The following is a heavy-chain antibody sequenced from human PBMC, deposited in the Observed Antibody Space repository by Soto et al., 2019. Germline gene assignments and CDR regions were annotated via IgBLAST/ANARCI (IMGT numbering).Heavy chain of an antibody. CDR1: GFSLSTSGVG. Sequence: QITLKESGPTLVKPTQTLTLTCTFSGFSLSTSGVGVGWIRQSPGKALEWLAVIYWDDDKRYSPSLKSRLSITKDTSKNQVVLTMTNMDPVDTATYYCAHKGPDDWPLHYWGQGTLVTVSS. CDR3: AHKGPDDWPLHY. V-gene: IGHV2-5*02. D-gene: IGHD3-9*01. CDR2: IYWDDDK. J-gene: IGHJ4*02.